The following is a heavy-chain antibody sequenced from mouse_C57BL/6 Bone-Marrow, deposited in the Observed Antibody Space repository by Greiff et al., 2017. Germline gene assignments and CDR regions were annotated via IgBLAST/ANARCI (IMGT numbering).Heavy chain of an antibody. D-gene: IGHD3-3*01. Sequence: QVQLQQPGAELVRPGSSVKLSCKASGYTFTSYWMDWVKQRPGQGLEWIGNIYPSDSETHYNQKFKDKATLTVDKSFSTAYMQLSSLTSEDSAVYYCSSRASSALAMDYWGQGTSVTVSS. J-gene: IGHJ4*01. CDR3: SSRASSALAMDY. CDR1: GYTFTSYW. CDR2: IYPSDSET. V-gene: IGHV1-61*01.